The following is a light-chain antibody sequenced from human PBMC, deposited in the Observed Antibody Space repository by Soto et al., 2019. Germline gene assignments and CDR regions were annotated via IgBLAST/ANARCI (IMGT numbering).Light chain of an antibody. CDR3: QQRSNWPST. CDR2: DTS. CDR1: LSGSSSS. Sequence: IVSGKEPGALTLSPEEIGTGSCRASLSGSSSSLAWYQQKPGQAPRLLIYDTSNRATGIPARFSDSGSRTDFTLSSSSLEPEHFAVYYCQQRSNWPSTCGQGTRLEIK. J-gene: IGKJ5*01. V-gene: IGKV3D-20*02.